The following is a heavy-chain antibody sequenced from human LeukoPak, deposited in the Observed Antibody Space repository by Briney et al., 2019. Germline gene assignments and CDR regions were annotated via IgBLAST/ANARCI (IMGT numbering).Heavy chain of an antibody. V-gene: IGHV1-46*01. CDR2: INPSGGST. CDR3: ASATDYYDSSGYYYTFDY. J-gene: IGHJ4*02. Sequence: VASEKVSCKASGYTFTSYYMHWVRQAPGQGLEWMGIINPSGGSTSYAQKFQGRVTMTRDTSTSTVYMELSSLRSEDTAVYYCASATDYYDSSGYYYTFDYWGQGTLVTVSS. CDR1: GYTFTSYY. D-gene: IGHD3-22*01.